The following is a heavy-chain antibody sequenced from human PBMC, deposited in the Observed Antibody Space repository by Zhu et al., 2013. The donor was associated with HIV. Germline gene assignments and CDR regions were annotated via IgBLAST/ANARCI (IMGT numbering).Heavy chain of an antibody. Sequence: QVQLVQSGAEVKKPGSSVKVSCKASGGTFSSYTISWVRQAPGQGLEWMGRIIPILGIANYAQKFQGRVTITADKSTSTAYMELSSLRSEDTAVYYCARVRCSSTSRYPNYYYYGMDVWGRRDRRSPSP. J-gene: IGHJ6*02. CDR1: GGTFSSYT. CDR2: IIPILGIA. CDR3: ARVRCSSTSRYPNYYYYGMDV. D-gene: IGHD2-2*01. V-gene: IGHV1-69*02.